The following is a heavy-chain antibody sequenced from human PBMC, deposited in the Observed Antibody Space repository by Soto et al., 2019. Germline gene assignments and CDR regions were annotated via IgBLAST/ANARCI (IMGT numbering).Heavy chain of an antibody. J-gene: IGHJ5*02. CDR2: ISSSSSTI. Sequence: EVQLVESGGGLVQPGGSLRLSCAASGFTFSSYSMNWVRQAPGKGLEWVSYISSSSSTIYYADSVKGRFTISRDNAKHSLYLKINSLRAEDTAVYYCAREGGDLNWFAPWGQGTLVTVSS. CDR3: AREGGDLNWFAP. D-gene: IGHD4-17*01. CDR1: GFTFSSYS. V-gene: IGHV3-48*01.